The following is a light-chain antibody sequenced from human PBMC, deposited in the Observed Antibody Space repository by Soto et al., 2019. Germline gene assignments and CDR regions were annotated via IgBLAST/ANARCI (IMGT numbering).Light chain of an antibody. J-gene: IGKJ5*01. Sequence: EIVLTQSPATLSLSPGERATLSCRASQSVGNYLGWYQQKPGQAPRLFIYDTSNRATGIPARFSGSGSGTDFTLTISSLEPEDFAVYYCQQRHSFPITFGQGTRLEIK. CDR1: QSVGNY. V-gene: IGKV3-11*01. CDR3: QQRHSFPIT. CDR2: DTS.